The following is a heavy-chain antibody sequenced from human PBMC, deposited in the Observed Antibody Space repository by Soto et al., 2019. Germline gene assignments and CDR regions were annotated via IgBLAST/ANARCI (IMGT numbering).Heavy chain of an antibody. Sequence: QVQLVQSGAGVKKPGSSVKVSCKASGGTFSRYAISWVRQAPGQGLEWMGGFIPIFVTANYAQKFQGRVTITADESTSTAYMELSSLRSEDTAGYYCEQWLELRWFDPSGQGTLVPVS. D-gene: IGHD6-19*01. V-gene: IGHV1-69*12. CDR3: EQWLELRWFDP. CDR2: FIPIFVTA. CDR1: GGTFSRYA. J-gene: IGHJ5*02.